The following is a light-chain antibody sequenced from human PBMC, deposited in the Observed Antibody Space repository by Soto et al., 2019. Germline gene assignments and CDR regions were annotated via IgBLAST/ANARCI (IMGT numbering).Light chain of an antibody. V-gene: IGLV1-40*01. CDR3: QSYDSSLSGSSV. J-gene: IGLJ1*01. Sequence: QSVLTQPPSVSGAPGQRVTISCTGSSPNIGAGYDVHWYQQLPGTAPKLLIYGNTNRPSGVPDRFSGSRSGTSASLAITGLQAEDDGDYYSQSYDSSLSGSSVFGTGTKLTVL. CDR1: SPNIGAGYD. CDR2: GNT.